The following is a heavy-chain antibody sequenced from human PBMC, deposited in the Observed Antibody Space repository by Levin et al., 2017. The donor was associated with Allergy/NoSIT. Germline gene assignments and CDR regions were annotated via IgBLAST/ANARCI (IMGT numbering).Heavy chain of an antibody. CDR3: ARDHAPARWFGDQPGP. Sequence: LSLTCAASGFTFSSYGMHWVRQAPGKGLEWVAVIWYDGSNKYYADSVKGRFTISRDNSKNTLYLQMNSLRAEDTAVYYCARDHAPARWFGDQPGPWGQGTLVTVSS. J-gene: IGHJ5*02. CDR1: GFTFSSYG. V-gene: IGHV3-33*01. D-gene: IGHD3-10*01. CDR2: IWYDGSNK.